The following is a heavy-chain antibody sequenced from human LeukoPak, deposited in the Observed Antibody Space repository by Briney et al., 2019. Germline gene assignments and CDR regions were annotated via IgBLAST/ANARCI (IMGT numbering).Heavy chain of an antibody. Sequence: GGSLRLSCSASGFTFSSYAMHWVRQAPGKGLEYVSAISSNGGSTYYADSVKGRFTISRDNSKNTLYLQMSSLRAEDTAVYYCAKSSYYDSSGYYREYYFDYWGQGTLVTVSS. CDR3: AKSSYYDSSGYYREYYFDY. V-gene: IGHV3-64D*06. CDR1: GFTFSSYA. D-gene: IGHD3-22*01. J-gene: IGHJ4*02. CDR2: ISSNGGST.